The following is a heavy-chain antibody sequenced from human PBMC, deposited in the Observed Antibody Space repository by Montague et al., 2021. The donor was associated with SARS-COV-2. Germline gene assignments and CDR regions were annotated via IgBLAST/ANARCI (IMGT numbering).Heavy chain of an antibody. CDR2: VYYNGDT. CDR3: SRGWAFDP. J-gene: IGHJ3*01. V-gene: IGHV4-59*08. CDR1: GGSTASHY. Sequence: SETLSLTCTVSGGSTASHYWNWIRQSPGKRPELIGYVYYNGDTKYNPSLQSRVTMSIDTSENQFSLWLNSVTAADTAVYFCSRGWAFDPWGQGRLVTVSS. D-gene: IGHD6-19*01.